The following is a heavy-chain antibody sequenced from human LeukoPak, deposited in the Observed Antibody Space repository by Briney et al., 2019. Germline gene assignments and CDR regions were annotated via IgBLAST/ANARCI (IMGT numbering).Heavy chain of an antibody. D-gene: IGHD3-22*01. CDR2: ISSSSSTI. CDR1: GFTFSSYS. V-gene: IGHV3-48*01. Sequence: PRGSLRLSCAASGFTFSSYSMNWVRQAPGKGLEWVSYISSSSSTIYYADSVKGRFTISRDNAKNSLYLQMNSLRPEDTAVYYCARGTRDSSGYYLTYWGQGTLVTVSS. J-gene: IGHJ4*02. CDR3: ARGTRDSSGYYLTY.